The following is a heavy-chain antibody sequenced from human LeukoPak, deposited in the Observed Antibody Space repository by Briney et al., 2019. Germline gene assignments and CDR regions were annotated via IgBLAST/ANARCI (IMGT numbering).Heavy chain of an antibody. Sequence: GGSLRLSCAASGFTFSSYSMNWVRQAPGKGLEWVSYITFSSSIIYYADSVKGRFTISRDNAKNSLYLQMNSLRAEDTAVYYCARQGYYYDTSGYSNDYWGQGTLVTVSS. CDR2: ITFSSSII. CDR1: GFTFSSYS. D-gene: IGHD3-22*01. CDR3: ARQGYYYDTSGYSNDY. V-gene: IGHV3-48*01. J-gene: IGHJ4*02.